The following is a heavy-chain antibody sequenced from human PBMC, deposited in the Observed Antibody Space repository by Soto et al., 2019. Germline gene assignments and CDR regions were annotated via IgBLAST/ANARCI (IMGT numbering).Heavy chain of an antibody. CDR3: ARGGPGQLYGMDA. Sequence: ASVKVSCKASGYTFTVYYMHCVLQSPGQGLEWMGWINPNSGGINYAQKFQGRVTMTRDTSISTAYMELSRLRSDDTAVYYCARGGPGQLYGMDAWGQGTTVTVSS. CDR1: GYTFTVYY. CDR2: INPNSGGI. D-gene: IGHD6-13*01. V-gene: IGHV1-2*02. J-gene: IGHJ6*02.